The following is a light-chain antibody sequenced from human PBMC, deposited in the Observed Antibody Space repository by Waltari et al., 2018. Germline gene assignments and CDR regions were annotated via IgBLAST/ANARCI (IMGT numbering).Light chain of an antibody. V-gene: IGLV2-14*03. CDR2: GVS. J-gene: IGLJ3*02. CDR3: NSYTSTNTRV. CDR1: TSDVGGYNH. Sequence: QSALTQAASVSGSPGQPITISCTGPTSDVGGYNHVSWYQQHPGKAPKLMIYGVSNRPSGVSNRFSGSKSGNTASLTISGLQAEDEADYYCNSYTSTNTRVFGGGTKLTVL.